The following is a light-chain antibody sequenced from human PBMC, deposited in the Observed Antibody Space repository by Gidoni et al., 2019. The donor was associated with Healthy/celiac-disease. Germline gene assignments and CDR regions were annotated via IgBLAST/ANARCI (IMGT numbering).Light chain of an antibody. Sequence: DIQMTQSPSSFSASVGDRVTITCRASKGISSWLAWYQQKPGKAPNLLIYAASSLQSGVPSRFIGSGSGTDVTLTISRLQPEDFATYYCQQANSFPLTFGGGTKVEIK. J-gene: IGKJ4*01. V-gene: IGKV1-12*01. CDR2: AAS. CDR3: QQANSFPLT. CDR1: KGISSW.